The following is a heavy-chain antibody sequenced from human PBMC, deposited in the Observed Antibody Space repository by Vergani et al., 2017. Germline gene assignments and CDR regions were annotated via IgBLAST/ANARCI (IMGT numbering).Heavy chain of an antibody. CDR2: VNPNSGGI. CDR1: GFTFIGYY. CDR3: ALAESSTSCINSVCITPETGSWFDP. D-gene: IGHD2-2*01. Sequence: QVQLVQSGAEVKKPGASVKVSCKTSGFTFIGYYIHWVRQAPGQGLEWMGWVNPNSGGINYAQKFQGRVTMTRDTSISTAYMELSSLRSEDTAMYYCALAESSTSCINSVCITPETGSWFDPWGQGTLVTVSS. V-gene: IGHV1-2*02. J-gene: IGHJ5*02.